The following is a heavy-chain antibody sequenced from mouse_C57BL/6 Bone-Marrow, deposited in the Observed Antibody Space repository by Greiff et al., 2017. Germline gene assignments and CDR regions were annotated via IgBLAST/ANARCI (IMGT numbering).Heavy chain of an antibody. CDR3: ARSEDGYSPWFAY. CDR1: GYTFTSYW. J-gene: IGHJ3*01. Sequence: QVQLQQPGAELVMPGASVKLSCKASGYTFTSYWMHWVKQRPGQGLEWIGEIDPSDSYTNYNQKLKGKSTLTVDKSSSTAYMQLSSLPSEDSAVYYCARSEDGYSPWFAYWGQGTLVTVSA. V-gene: IGHV1-69*01. CDR2: IDPSDSYT. D-gene: IGHD2-3*01.